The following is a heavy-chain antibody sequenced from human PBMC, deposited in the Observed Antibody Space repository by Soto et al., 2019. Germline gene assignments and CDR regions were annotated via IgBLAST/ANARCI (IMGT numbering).Heavy chain of an antibody. CDR1: GYTFTSYG. CDR3: ARALITIFGVVPDY. CDR2: ISAYNGNT. V-gene: IGHV1-18*01. J-gene: IGHJ4*02. D-gene: IGHD3-3*01. Sequence: ASVKVSCKASGYTFTSYGISWVRQAPGQGLEWMGWISAYNGNTNYAQKLQGRVTMTTDTSTSTAYMELRSPRSDDTAVYYCARALITIFGVVPDYWGQGTLVTSPQ.